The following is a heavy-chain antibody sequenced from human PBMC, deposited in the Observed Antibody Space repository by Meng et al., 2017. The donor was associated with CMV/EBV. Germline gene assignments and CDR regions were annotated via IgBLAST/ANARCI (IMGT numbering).Heavy chain of an antibody. Sequence: GGSLRLSCAASGFTFSSYSMNLVRQAPGKGLEWVSSISSSSSYIYYADSVKGRFTISRDNAKNSLYLQMNSLRAEDTAVYYCARVRVAAAAYFDYWGQGTLVTVSS. CDR3: ARVRVAAAAYFDY. CDR2: ISSSSSYI. D-gene: IGHD6-13*01. J-gene: IGHJ4*02. CDR1: GFTFSSYS. V-gene: IGHV3-21*01.